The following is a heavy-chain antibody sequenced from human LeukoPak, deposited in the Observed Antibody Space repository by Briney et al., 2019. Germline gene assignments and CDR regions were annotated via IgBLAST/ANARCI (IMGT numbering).Heavy chain of an antibody. CDR2: ITSSSGTI. CDR3: GRVSPALSYYYIDV. J-gene: IGHJ6*03. Sequence: PGGSLRLSCAASGFSFSTYSMNWVRQAPGKGLEWLSYITSSSGTIYYADSVKGRFTISRDNAKNSLYLQMNSLRAEDTAVYYCGRVSPALSYYYIDVWGKGSTVTVSS. D-gene: IGHD2-2*01. V-gene: IGHV3-48*04. CDR1: GFSFSTYS.